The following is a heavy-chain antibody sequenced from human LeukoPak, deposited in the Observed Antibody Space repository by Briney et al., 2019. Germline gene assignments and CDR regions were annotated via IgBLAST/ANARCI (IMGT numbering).Heavy chain of an antibody. Sequence: TSETLSLTCTVSGGSISSYYWSWIRQPPGKGLEWIGYIYYSGSTNYNPSLKSRVTISVDTSKNQFSLKLSSVTAADTAVYYCARGRVGGSYYYYYYMDVWGKGTTVTVSS. CDR2: IYYSGST. V-gene: IGHV4-59*12. D-gene: IGHD1-26*01. J-gene: IGHJ6*03. CDR1: GGSISSYY. CDR3: ARGRVGGSYYYYYYMDV.